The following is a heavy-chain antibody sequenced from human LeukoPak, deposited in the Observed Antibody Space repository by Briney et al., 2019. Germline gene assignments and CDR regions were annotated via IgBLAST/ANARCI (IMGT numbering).Heavy chain of an antibody. CDR1: GFTFSSYS. CDR3: AKVQPTMIYGMAGAFDI. Sequence: GGSLRLSCAASGFTFSSYSMNWVRQAPGKGLEWVSSISSSSSYIYYADSVKGRFTISRDNAKNSLYLQMNSLRAEDTALYYCAKVQPTMIYGMAGAFDIWGQGTMVTVSS. V-gene: IGHV3-21*04. D-gene: IGHD3-22*01. CDR2: ISSSSSYI. J-gene: IGHJ3*02.